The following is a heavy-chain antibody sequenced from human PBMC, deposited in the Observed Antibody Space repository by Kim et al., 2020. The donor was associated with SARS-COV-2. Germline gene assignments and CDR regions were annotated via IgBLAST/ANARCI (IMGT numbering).Heavy chain of an antibody. CDR1: GGSISSGGYS. J-gene: IGHJ6*03. CDR3: ARAYCGGDCSNYYYYY. D-gene: IGHD2-21*01. Sequence: SETLSLTCAVSGGSISSGGYSWSWIRQPPGKGLEWIGYTYHSGSTYYNPSLKSRVTISVDRSKNQFSLKLSSVTAADTAVYYCARAYCGGDCSNYYYYY. V-gene: IGHV4-30-2*01. CDR2: TYHSGST.